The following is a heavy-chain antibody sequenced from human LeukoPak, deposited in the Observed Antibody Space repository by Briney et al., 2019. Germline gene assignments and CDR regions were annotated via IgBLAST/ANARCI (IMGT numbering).Heavy chain of an antibody. D-gene: IGHD6-13*01. V-gene: IGHV3-48*01. CDR3: ARSGYSSSPFYYYYGMDV. CDR1: GFTFSSYS. J-gene: IGHJ6*02. Sequence: GGSLRLSCAASGFTFSSYSMNWVRQAPGKGLEWVSYISSSSSTIYYADSVKGRFTISRDNAKNSLYLQMNSLRAEDTAVYYCARSGYSSSPFYYYYGMDVWGQGTTVTVSS. CDR2: ISSSSSTI.